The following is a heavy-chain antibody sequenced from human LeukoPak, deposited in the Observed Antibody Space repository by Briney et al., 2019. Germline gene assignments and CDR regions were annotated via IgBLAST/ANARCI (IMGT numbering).Heavy chain of an antibody. CDR3: AREFPSTVTFDY. V-gene: IGHV3-11*04. D-gene: IGHD4-17*01. CDR2: ISSSGSTK. J-gene: IGHJ4*02. Sequence: GGSLRLSCAASGFTFSDYYTSWIRQAPGKGLEWVSYISSSGSTKYYADSVKGRFTISRDNAKNTLYLQMNSLRAEDTAAYYCAREFPSTVTFDYWGQGTLVTVSS. CDR1: GFTFSDYY.